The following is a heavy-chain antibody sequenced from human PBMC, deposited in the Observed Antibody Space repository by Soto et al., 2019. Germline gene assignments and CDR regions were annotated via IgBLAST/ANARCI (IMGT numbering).Heavy chain of an antibody. J-gene: IGHJ6*02. CDR2: VYHSGTT. D-gene: IGHD2-15*01. CDR1: GDSISSRNW. Sequence: SETLSLTCGVSGDSISSRNWRSWVRQPPGKGLEWLGEVYHSGTTNYNPSLKSRVTISVDKSKNQFSLKLNSVTAADTAVYYCARVRVAATWYYYGMDVWGQGTTVTVSS. V-gene: IGHV4-4*02. CDR3: ARVRVAATWYYYGMDV.